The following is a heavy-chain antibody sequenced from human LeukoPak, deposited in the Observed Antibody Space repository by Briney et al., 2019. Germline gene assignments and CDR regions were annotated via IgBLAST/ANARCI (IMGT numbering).Heavy chain of an antibody. V-gene: IGHV3-64D*09. CDR3: VKDPSGNYFYFDY. J-gene: IGHJ4*02. Sequence: GGSLRLSCSASGFTFSSYAMYWVRQAPGKGLEYVSGISSDGGRTNYADSVKARFTISRDNSKNALYLQMTSPRAEDTAMYYCVKDPSGNYFYFDYWGQGTLVTVSS. CDR1: GFTFSSYA. CDR2: ISSDGGRT. D-gene: IGHD1-26*01.